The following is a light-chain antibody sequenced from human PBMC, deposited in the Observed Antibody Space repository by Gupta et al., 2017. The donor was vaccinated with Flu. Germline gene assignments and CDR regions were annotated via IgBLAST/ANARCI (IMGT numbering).Light chain of an antibody. CDR2: SNN. CDR3: AEWDDSLNGPV. V-gene: IGLV1-44*01. J-gene: IGLJ3*02. Sequence: QSVLTQPPSASGTPGQRVTISCSGSSSNIGSNTVNWYQQLQGQAPKLLSYSNNQRPSGVPDRFSGSKAGTSAYLAIRGLQSEDEADYDGAEWDDSLNGPVFGGGTKLTVL. CDR1: SSNIGSNT.